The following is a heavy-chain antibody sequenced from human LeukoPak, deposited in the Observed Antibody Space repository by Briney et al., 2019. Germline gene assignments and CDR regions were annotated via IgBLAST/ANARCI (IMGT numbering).Heavy chain of an antibody. V-gene: IGHV5-51*01. Sequence: GESLKISCKGSGYNFTNYWIGWVRQMPGKRLEWMGIIYPGDSDTRYSPSFQGQVTISADKSISTVYLQWSSLKASDTAISDTAIYYCARYPTYYYDSSGPPGSYYYGMDVWGQGTTVTVSS. D-gene: IGHD3-22*01. J-gene: IGHJ6*02. CDR2: IYPGDSDT. CDR3: AIYYCARYPTYYYDSSGPPGSYYYGMDV. CDR1: GYNFTNYW.